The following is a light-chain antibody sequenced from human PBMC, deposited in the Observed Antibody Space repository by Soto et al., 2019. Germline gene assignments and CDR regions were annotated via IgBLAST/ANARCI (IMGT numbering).Light chain of an antibody. J-gene: IGKJ1*01. CDR3: QQSCSTPRT. V-gene: IGKV1-39*01. CDR1: QSISSY. Sequence: DIQMTQSPSSLSASVGDRVTITCRASQSISSYLNWYQQKPGKAPKLLIYAASSLQSGVPSRFSGSGSGTDFTLTISSLKPEDFATYYCQQSCSTPRTFGQGTKVYIK. CDR2: AAS.